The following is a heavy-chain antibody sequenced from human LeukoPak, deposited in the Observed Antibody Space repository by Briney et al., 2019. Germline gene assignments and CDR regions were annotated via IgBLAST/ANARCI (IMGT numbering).Heavy chain of an antibody. V-gene: IGHV3-23*01. J-gene: IGHJ4*02. CDR1: GFTFSSYA. CDR3: AKGIRSSSWYCFDY. D-gene: IGHD6-13*01. CDR2: ISGSGDTT. Sequence: GNSLRLSCAASGFTFSSYAMSWVRQAPGKGLEWVSVISGSGDTTYYADSVKGRFTISRDNSKNTLYLQMNSLRAEDTAVYYCAKGIRSSSWYCFDYWGQGTLVSVSS.